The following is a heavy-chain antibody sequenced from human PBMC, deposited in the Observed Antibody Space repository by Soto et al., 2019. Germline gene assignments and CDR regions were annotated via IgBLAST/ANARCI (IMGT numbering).Heavy chain of an antibody. Sequence: QAQLGESGGVVVQPGRSLRLSCAASGFTFSSYAMHWVRQAPGKGLEWVAVISYDGSNKYYADSVKGRFTISRDHSENTLYLQMNSLRAVDTAAYYCARDLWDVVVTAPYYYYGMDVWGQGTTVTVSS. CDR3: ARDLWDVVVTAPYYYYGMDV. CDR2: ISYDGSNK. V-gene: IGHV3-30-3*01. D-gene: IGHD2-21*02. CDR1: GFTFSSYA. J-gene: IGHJ6*02.